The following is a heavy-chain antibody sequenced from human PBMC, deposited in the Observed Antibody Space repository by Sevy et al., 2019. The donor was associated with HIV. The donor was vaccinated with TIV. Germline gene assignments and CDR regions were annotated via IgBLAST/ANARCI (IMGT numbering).Heavy chain of an antibody. J-gene: IGHJ4*02. CDR1: DDSINSYY. CDR2: IYNNIGST. Sequence: SETLSLTCSVSDDSINSYYWSWIRQPPGKGLEWIGYIYNNIGSTSYNPSLTSRVTISVDTSKNHFSLKLTSVTAADTAIYYWARGAVVIGTAATPVLDFWGLGSLVTVSS. CDR3: ARGAVVIGTAATPVLDF. V-gene: IGHV4-59*08. D-gene: IGHD2-2*01.